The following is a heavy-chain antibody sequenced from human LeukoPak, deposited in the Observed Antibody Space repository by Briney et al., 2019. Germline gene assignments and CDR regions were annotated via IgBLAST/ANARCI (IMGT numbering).Heavy chain of an antibody. V-gene: IGHV3-21*01. CDR2: ISGGSRSI. CDR1: GFTFSDYT. D-gene: IGHD2-21*02. CDR3: ARDYFYCGGDCFVDY. Sequence: PGGSLRLSCAASGFTFSDYTMNWVRQAPGKGLEWVSSISGGSRSIHYVDSVKGRFTISRDNAKNSLYLQMNSLRAEDTAVYYCARDYFYCGGDCFVDYWGQGTLVTVSS. J-gene: IGHJ4*02.